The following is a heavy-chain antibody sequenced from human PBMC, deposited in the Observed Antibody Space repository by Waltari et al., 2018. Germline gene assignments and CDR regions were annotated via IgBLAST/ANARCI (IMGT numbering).Heavy chain of an antibody. D-gene: IGHD2-21*01. CDR2: INPSGGST. J-gene: IGHJ6*02. V-gene: IGHV1-46*01. CDR1: EYTFTRSY. CDR3: ASDTGALWMDV. Sequence: QVQLVQSGAEVKKPGASVKLSCKTSEYTFTRSYVHWVRQAPGQGLEWMGIINPSGGSTIYAQKFQGRVTMTRDTSTSTVYMELSSLRSEDTAVYYCASDTGALWMDVWGQGTTVTVSS.